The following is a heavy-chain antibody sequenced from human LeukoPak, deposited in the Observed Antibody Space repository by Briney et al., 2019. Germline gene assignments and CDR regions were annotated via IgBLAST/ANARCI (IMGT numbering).Heavy chain of an antibody. V-gene: IGHV1-69*13. Sequence: SVKVSCKASGGTFSSYAISWVRQAPGQGLEWMGGIIPIFGTANYAQKFQGRVTITADESTSTAYMELSSLRSEDTAVYYCARAPNYCSSTSCLLGYYYYMDVWGKGTTVTVSS. CDR1: GGTFSSYA. D-gene: IGHD2-2*01. CDR2: IIPIFGTA. CDR3: ARAPNYCSSTSCLLGYYYYMDV. J-gene: IGHJ6*03.